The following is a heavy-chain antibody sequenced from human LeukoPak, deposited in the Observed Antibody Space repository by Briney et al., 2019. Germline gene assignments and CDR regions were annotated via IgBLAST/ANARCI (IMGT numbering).Heavy chain of an antibody. CDR1: GFTFDDYA. V-gene: IGHV3-20*04. J-gene: IGHJ6*03. CDR2: INWNGRIT. D-gene: IGHD5-18*01. CDR3: ARGSVQLWLRDTYYYMDV. Sequence: GESLRLSCAASGFTFDDYAMNWVRQVPGRGLEWVSGINWNGRITEYADSVKDRFTISRQNTKNSLYLYMNNLGGEDTALYFCARGSVQLWLRDTYYYMDVWGKGTTVTVAS.